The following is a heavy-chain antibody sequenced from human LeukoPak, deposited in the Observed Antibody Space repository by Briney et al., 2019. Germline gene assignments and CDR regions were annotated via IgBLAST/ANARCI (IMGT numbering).Heavy chain of an antibody. CDR1: GFTFSSYV. J-gene: IGHJ6*03. D-gene: IGHD3-16*01. V-gene: IGHV3-30*02. CDR2: IRYDGSNK. Sequence: HPGGSLRLSCAASGFTFSSYVMHWVRQAPGKGLEWVAFIRYDGSNKYYADSVKGRFTISRDNSKNTLYLQMNSLRAEDTAVYYCAKGGGYYYYYMDVWGKGTTVTISS. CDR3: AKGGGYYYYYMDV.